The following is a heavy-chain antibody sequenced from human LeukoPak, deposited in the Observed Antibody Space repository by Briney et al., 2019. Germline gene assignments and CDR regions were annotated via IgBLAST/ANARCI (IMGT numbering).Heavy chain of an antibody. CDR2: ISGSGGST. CDR1: GFTFSSYA. V-gene: IGHV3-23*01. Sequence: GGSLRLSCAASGFTFSSYAMHWVRQAPGKGLGWVSAISGSGGSTYYADSVKGRFTISRDNSKNTLYLQMNSLRAEDTAVYYCAKLNYDFWSGYPMGVFDYWGQGTLVTVSS. CDR3: AKLNYDFWSGYPMGVFDY. D-gene: IGHD3-3*01. J-gene: IGHJ4*02.